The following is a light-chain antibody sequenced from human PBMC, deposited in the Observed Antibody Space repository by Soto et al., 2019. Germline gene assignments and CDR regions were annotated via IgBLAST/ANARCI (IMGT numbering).Light chain of an antibody. CDR3: QQYSTYFSLT. CDR1: QTISTW. Sequence: DILMTQSPSTLSASVGDRVTITCRASQTISTWVAWYQHKPGKAPTLLIYKSTSLESGVPSRFSGSGSGTEFTLTINGLQPDDFASYYCQQYSTYFSLTFGGGTQVDIK. CDR2: KST. J-gene: IGKJ4*01. V-gene: IGKV1-5*03.